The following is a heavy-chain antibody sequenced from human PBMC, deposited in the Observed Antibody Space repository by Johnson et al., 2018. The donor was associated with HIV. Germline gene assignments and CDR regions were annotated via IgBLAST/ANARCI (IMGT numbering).Heavy chain of an antibody. CDR2: IRYDGSNK. CDR1: GFTFDDYG. D-gene: IGHD2-2*01. J-gene: IGHJ3*02. CDR3: ASIVVVPAAQDNDAFDI. V-gene: IGHV3-30*02. Sequence: QVQLVESGGGVIRPGGSLRLSCAASGFTFDDYGMSWVRQAPGKGLEWVAFIRYDGSNKYYADSVKGRFSISRDNAKNTLYLQMDSLRVEDTAVYYCASIVVVPAAQDNDAFDIWDQGTMVTVSS.